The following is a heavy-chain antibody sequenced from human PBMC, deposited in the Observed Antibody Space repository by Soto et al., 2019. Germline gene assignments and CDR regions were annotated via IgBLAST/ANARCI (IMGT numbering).Heavy chain of an antibody. Sequence: EVQLLESGGGLVQPGGSLRLSCAASGFTFSNYAMIWVRQAPGKGLEWVSPISGSGVSTYYADSVKGRFTISRDNFKNTLYLQMNSLRAEDTAVYYCARTARPMVTNGGYYFDYWGQGTLVTVSS. CDR2: ISGSGVST. V-gene: IGHV3-23*01. J-gene: IGHJ4*02. CDR3: ARTARPMVTNGGYYFDY. D-gene: IGHD4-17*01. CDR1: GFTFSNYA.